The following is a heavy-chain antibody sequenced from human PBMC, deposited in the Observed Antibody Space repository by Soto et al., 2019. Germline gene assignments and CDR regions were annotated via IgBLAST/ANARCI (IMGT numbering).Heavy chain of an antibody. D-gene: IGHD3-3*01. J-gene: IGHJ6*02. CDR1: GFTFSSYA. V-gene: IGHV3-23*01. CDR2: ISGSGGST. CDR3: AKDRTDLWSGHRYYYYGMEV. Sequence: GGSLRLSCAASGFTFSSYAMSWVRQAPGKGLEWVSAISGSGGSTYYADSVKGRFTISRDNSKNTLYLQMNSLRAEDTAVYYCAKDRTDLWSGHRYYYYGMEVWGQGTTVTVS.